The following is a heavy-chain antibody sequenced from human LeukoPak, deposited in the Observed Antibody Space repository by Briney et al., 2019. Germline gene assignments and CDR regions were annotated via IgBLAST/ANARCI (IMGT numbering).Heavy chain of an antibody. CDR3: ACLTTADAFDI. D-gene: IGHD3-22*01. CDR1: GDSISSGDYY. Sequence: SETLSLTCTVSGDSISSGDYYWSWIRQPAGKGLEWIGRISSSGSTNYNPSLKSRVTISVDTSKNQFSLKLSSVTAADTAVYYCACLTTADAFDIWGQGTMVTVSS. CDR2: ISSSGST. J-gene: IGHJ3*02. V-gene: IGHV4-61*02.